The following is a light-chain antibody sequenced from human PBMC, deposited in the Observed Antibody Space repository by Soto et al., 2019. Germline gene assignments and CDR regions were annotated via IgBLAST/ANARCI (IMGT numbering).Light chain of an antibody. Sequence: EIVMTQSPATLSVSPGERVTFSCRASQSVNNNLAWYQHKPGQSPRLLVSGASTRATAVPVRFSGSGSGTEFTLTISSLQPEDFALYFCQQYISRPPTFGQGTKVEIK. CDR2: GAS. CDR1: QSVNNN. CDR3: QQYISRPPT. J-gene: IGKJ1*01. V-gene: IGKV3-15*01.